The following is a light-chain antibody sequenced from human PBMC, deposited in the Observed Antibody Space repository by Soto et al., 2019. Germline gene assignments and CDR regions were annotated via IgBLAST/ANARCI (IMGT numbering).Light chain of an antibody. V-gene: IGKV1-5*01. CDR2: DAS. CDR1: QSISSW. J-gene: IGKJ3*01. CDR3: QQYNSYLFT. Sequence: DIQMTQSPSTLSASVGDRVTITCRASQSISSWSAWYQQKPGKAPKLLIYDASSLESGVPSRVSGSGSETEFTLTISSLQPDDFATYYCQQYNSYLFTFGPGTKVDIK.